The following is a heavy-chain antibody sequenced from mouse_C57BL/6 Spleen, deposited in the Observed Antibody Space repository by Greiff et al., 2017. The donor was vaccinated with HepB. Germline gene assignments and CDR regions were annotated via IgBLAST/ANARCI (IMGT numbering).Heavy chain of an antibody. V-gene: IGHV1-9*01. CDR1: GYTFTGYW. J-gene: IGHJ1*03. CDR3: ARKTAVVATDFDV. Sequence: QVQLQQSGAELMKPGASVKLSCKATGYTFTGYWIAWVKQRPGHGLEWIGAILPGSGSTNYNEKFKGKATFTADTSSSTAYMQLSSLTSEDSAIYYCARKTAVVATDFDVWGTGTTVTVSS. CDR2: ILPGSGST. D-gene: IGHD1-1*01.